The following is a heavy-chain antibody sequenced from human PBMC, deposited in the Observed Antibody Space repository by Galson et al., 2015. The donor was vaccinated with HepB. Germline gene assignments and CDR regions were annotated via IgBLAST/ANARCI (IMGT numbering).Heavy chain of an antibody. V-gene: IGHV3-48*01. CDR3: ARDWARIHYFYGMDV. CDR1: GFTFGAHS. Sequence: SLRLSCASSGFTFGAHSMNWVRQVPGKGLEWISFISSSTSVVYYASSVEGRFTISRDNAKNSLYLQMNNLRAEDTAVYYCARDWARIHYFYGMDVWGQGTTVTVSS. D-gene: IGHD3-16*01. J-gene: IGHJ6*02. CDR2: ISSSTSVV.